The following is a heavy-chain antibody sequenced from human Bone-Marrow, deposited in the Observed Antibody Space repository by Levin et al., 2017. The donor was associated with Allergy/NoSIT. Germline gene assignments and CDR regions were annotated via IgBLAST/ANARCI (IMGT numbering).Heavy chain of an antibody. CDR3: ATRARLRYCSGGSCARRWFDP. Sequence: GESLKISCKVSGYTLTELSMHWVRQAPGKGLEWMGGFDPEDGETIYAQKFQGRVTMTEDTSTDTAYMELSSLRSEDTAVYYCATRARLRYCSGGSCARRWFDPWGQGTLVTVSS. CDR1: GYTLTELS. D-gene: IGHD2-15*01. V-gene: IGHV1-24*01. CDR2: FDPEDGET. J-gene: IGHJ5*02.